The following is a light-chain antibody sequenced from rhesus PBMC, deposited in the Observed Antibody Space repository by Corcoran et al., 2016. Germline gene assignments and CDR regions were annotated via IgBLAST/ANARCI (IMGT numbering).Light chain of an antibody. CDR2: EVS. CDR3: EKTLQTPRT. V-gene: IGKV2-78*01. Sequence: DIVMTQTPLSLSVTPGEPASISCRSSQSLLHTNGFTFFHWSFQRPGPSPQLLIYEVSNRASGVPERFSGSGSCTDFTLKISRLEAGDVGTYYCEKTLQTPRTFGQGTKVEVK. J-gene: IGKJ1*01. CDR1: QSLLHTNGFTF.